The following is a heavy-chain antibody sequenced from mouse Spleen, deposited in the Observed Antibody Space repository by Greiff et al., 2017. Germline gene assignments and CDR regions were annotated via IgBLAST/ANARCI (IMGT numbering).Heavy chain of an antibody. CDR1: GYSITSGYY. CDR2: ISYDGSN. D-gene: IGHD1-1*01. J-gene: IGHJ3*01. V-gene: IGHV3-6*01. Sequence: DVKLQESGPGLVKPSQSLSLTCSVTGYSITSGYYWNWIRQFPGNKLEWMGYISYDGSNNYNPSLKNRISITRDTSKNQFFLKLNSVTTEDTATYYCARGYYGSSLGFAYWGQGTLVTVSA. CDR3: ARGYYGSSLGFAY.